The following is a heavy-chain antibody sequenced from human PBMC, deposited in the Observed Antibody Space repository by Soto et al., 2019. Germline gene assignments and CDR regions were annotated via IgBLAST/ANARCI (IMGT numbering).Heavy chain of an antibody. CDR2: ISYDGSNK. V-gene: IGHV3-30-3*01. J-gene: IGHJ5*02. CDR1: GFTFISYA. CDR3: ARDRSVGATGWFDP. D-gene: IGHD1-26*01. Sequence: PGGSLRLSCAASGFTFISYAMHWVRQAPGKGLEWVAVISYDGSNKYYADSVKGRFTISRDNSKNTLYLQMNSLRAEDTAAYYCARDRSVGATGWFDPWGQGTLVTVSS.